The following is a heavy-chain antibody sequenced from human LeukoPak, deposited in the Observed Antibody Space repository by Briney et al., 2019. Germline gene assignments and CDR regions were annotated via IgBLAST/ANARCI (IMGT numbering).Heavy chain of an antibody. D-gene: IGHD5-12*01. CDR1: SDFISRSGYY. CDR3: ARDRREIVATISRAFDI. CDR2: IYSSGST. J-gene: IGHJ3*02. Sequence: SETLSLTCTVSSDFISRSGYYWGCIRQSPEKGLEWIGSIYSSGSTYYNPSLKSRVTISVDTSKNQFSLKLSSVTAADTAVYYCARDRREIVATISRAFDIWGQGTMVTVSS. V-gene: IGHV4-39*07.